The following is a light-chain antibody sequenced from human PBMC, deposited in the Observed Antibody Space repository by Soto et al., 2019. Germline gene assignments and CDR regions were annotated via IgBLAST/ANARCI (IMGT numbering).Light chain of an antibody. CDR3: CSYSTSNTHNYV. CDR1: SSDIGGYNY. V-gene: IGLV2-14*01. Sequence: QPVLTQPASGSGSPGQSITVSCTGTSSDIGGYNYVSWYQHHPGKAPQLIIYEVNLRPSGVSDRFSASKSGDTASLTISGLQAGDEADYYCCSYSTSNTHNYVFGTGTKVTVL. J-gene: IGLJ1*01. CDR2: EVN.